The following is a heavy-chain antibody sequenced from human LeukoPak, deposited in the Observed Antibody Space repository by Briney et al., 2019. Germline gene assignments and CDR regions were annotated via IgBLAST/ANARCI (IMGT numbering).Heavy chain of an antibody. D-gene: IGHD4-17*01. CDR1: GGSISSSGYT. Sequence: SETLSLTCAVSGGSISSSGYTWSWIRQPPGKGLEWIGYIYHSGSTYYNPSLKSRVTISVDRSKNQFSLKLSSVTAADTAVYYCASSSTASEWFDPWGQGTLVTVSS. V-gene: IGHV4-30-2*01. CDR3: ASSSTASEWFDP. CDR2: IYHSGST. J-gene: IGHJ5*02.